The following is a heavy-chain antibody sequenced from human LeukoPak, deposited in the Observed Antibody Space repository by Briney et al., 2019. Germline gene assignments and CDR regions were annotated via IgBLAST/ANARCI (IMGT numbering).Heavy chain of an antibody. CDR2: IYTSGST. D-gene: IGHD1-26*01. Sequence: SETLSLTCTVSGGSISSGRYYWSWIRQPAGKGLEWIGRIYTSGSTNYNPSLKSRVTISVDTSKNQFSLKLSSVTAADTAVYYCARGYSIVGATTGFDYWGQGTLVTVSS. J-gene: IGHJ4*02. CDR1: GGSISSGRYY. CDR3: ARGYSIVGATTGFDY. V-gene: IGHV4-61*02.